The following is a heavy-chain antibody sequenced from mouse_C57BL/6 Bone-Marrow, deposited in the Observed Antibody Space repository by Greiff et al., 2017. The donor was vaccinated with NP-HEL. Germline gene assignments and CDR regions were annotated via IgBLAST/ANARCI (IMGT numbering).Heavy chain of an antibody. CDR3: AREAYYSNYEDYFDY. J-gene: IGHJ2*01. D-gene: IGHD2-5*01. CDR1: GYTFTSYG. Sequence: VQLQQSGAELARPGASVKLSCKASGYTFTSYGISWVKQRTGQGLEWIGEIYPRSGNTYYNEKFKGKATLTADKSSSTAYMELRSLTSEDSAVYFCAREAYYSNYEDYFDYWGQGTTLTVSS. V-gene: IGHV1-81*01. CDR2: IYPRSGNT.